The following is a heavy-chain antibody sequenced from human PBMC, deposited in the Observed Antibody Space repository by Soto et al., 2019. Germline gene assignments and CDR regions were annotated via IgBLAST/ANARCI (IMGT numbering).Heavy chain of an antibody. D-gene: IGHD1-26*01. V-gene: IGHV3-23*01. CDR1: GFTFSNYA. CDR3: AKGGLWESHSTTCYYFEN. CDR2: ISDNSDGT. Sequence: EVQLLESGGGLVQPGGSLRLSCVASGFTFSNYAMSWVRQPLGRGLEWVSVISDNSDGTNSADSVKGRFTISRDNSRNTLYLHMNSLRAEDTAVYYCAKGGLWESHSTTCYYFENWGQGTLVTVYS. J-gene: IGHJ4*02.